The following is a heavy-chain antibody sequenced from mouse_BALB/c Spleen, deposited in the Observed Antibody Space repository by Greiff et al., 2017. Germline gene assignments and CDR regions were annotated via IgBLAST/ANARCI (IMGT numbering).Heavy chain of an antibody. CDR3: VRDGGYDVWFAY. D-gene: IGHD2-2*01. V-gene: IGHV10S3*01. CDR2: IRSKSNNYAT. CDR1: GFTFNTNA. J-gene: IGHJ3*01. Sequence: EVQLVETGGGLVQPKGSLKLSCAASGFTFNTNAMNWVRQAPGKGLEWVARIRSKSNNYATYYADSVKDRFTISRDDSQSMLYLQMNNLKTEDTAMYYCVRDGGYDVWFAYWGQGTLVTVSA.